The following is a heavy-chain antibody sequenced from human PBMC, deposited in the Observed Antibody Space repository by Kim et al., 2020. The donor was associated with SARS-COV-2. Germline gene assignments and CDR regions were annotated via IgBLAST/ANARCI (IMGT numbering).Heavy chain of an antibody. Sequence: GGSLRLSCAASGFTFSSYGMHWVRQAPGKGLEWVAVIWYDGSNKYYADSVKGRFTISRDNSKNTLYLQMNSLRAEDTAVYYCARGGVGDGYKIRSRYFDYWGQGTLVTVSS. CDR2: IWYDGSNK. CDR1: GFTFSSYG. V-gene: IGHV3-33*01. D-gene: IGHD5-12*01. J-gene: IGHJ4*02. CDR3: ARGGVGDGYKIRSRYFDY.